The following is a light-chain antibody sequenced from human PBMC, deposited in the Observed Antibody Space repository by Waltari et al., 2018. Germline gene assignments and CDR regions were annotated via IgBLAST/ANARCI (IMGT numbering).Light chain of an antibody. CDR2: GAS. Sequence: EIVLTQSPGTLSLSPGDRATLPCRASQSVTNNYLAWYQQKPGQAPRLFIYGASSRATGIPDRFSGSGSGTDFTLTISRLEPEDFAVYYCHQYGSSPWTFGQGTKVEIK. CDR1: QSVTNNY. V-gene: IGKV3-20*01. CDR3: HQYGSSPWT. J-gene: IGKJ1*01.